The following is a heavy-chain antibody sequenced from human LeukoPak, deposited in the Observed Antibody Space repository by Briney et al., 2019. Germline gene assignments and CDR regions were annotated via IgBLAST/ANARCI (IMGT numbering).Heavy chain of an antibody. D-gene: IGHD3-10*01. Sequence: SETLSLTCPVSGRSISSYYWSWIRQPTGKGLEWIGYIYYSGSTNYNPSLKSRVTISVDTSKNQFSLKLSSVTAADTAVYYCARVLRITMFRGVEHFDYWGQGTLVTVSS. CDR1: GRSISSYY. CDR3: ARVLRITMFRGVEHFDY. CDR2: IYYSGST. J-gene: IGHJ4*02. V-gene: IGHV4-59*08.